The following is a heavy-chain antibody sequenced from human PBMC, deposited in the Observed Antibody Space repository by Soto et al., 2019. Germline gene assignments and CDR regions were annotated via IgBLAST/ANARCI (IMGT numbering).Heavy chain of an antibody. CDR1: GGSFSAYY. V-gene: IGHV4-34*12. Sequence: SETLSLTCAVYGGSFSAYYWSWVRQPPGKGLEWIGEIIHSESTKYNPALKSRVTISVETSKNQFSLKLSSVTAADTAVYYCARQRPTDGRWEFANYYGMDVWGQGTPVTVSS. CDR2: IIHSEST. CDR3: ARQRPTDGRWEFANYYGMDV. J-gene: IGHJ6*02. D-gene: IGHD1-26*01.